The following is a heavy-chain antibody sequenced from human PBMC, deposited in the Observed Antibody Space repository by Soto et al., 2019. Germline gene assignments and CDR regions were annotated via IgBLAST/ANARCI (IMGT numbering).Heavy chain of an antibody. D-gene: IGHD6-6*01. Sequence: ASVKVSCKASGGTFSSYTISWVRQAPGQRLEWMGRINPSRGITNYSQKFQGRVTITRDTSASTAYMELSSLRSEDTAVYYCARDWQLAFDYWGQGTLVTVSS. J-gene: IGHJ4*02. V-gene: IGHV1-69*04. CDR3: ARDWQLAFDY. CDR2: INPSRGIT. CDR1: GGTFSSYT.